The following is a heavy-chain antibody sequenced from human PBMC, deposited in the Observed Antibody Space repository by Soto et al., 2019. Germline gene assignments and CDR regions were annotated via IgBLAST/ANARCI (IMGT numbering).Heavy chain of an antibody. V-gene: IGHV1-46*01. CDR2: INPSYGTT. CDR3: VRSSIEPRIFMYPFDY. D-gene: IGHD6-6*01. J-gene: IGHJ4*02. CDR1: GYTFTSYF. Sequence: GASVKVSCKASGYTFTSYFIHWVRQAPGQGLEWMGIINPSYGTTTYAQKFQGRVTMTRDTSTSTVYMELSSLRSEDTAVYFCVRSSIEPRIFMYPFDYWGLGTLVTVSS.